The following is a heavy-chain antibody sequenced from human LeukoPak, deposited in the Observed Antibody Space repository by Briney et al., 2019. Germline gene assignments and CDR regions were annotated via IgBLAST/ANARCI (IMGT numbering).Heavy chain of an antibody. CDR3: ATRSPKLYYDFWSGYSTPY. D-gene: IGHD3-3*01. Sequence: GGSLRLSCAASGFTFSSYWMSWVRQAPGKGLEWVANIKQDGSEKYYVDSVKGRFTISRDNAKNSLYLQMNSLRDEDTAVYYCATRSPKLYYDFWSGYSTPYWGQGTLVTVSS. CDR2: IKQDGSEK. J-gene: IGHJ4*02. CDR1: GFTFSSYW. V-gene: IGHV3-7*01.